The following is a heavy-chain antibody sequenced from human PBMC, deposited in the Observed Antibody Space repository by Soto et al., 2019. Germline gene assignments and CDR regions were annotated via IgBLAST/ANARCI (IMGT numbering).Heavy chain of an antibody. D-gene: IGHD6-19*01. Sequence: SETLSLTCAVHGGSFSGYYWSWVRQSAGKGLEWIGRIYTSGSTTYNPSLQSRVTMSLDTSKNQMSLKLSSVTAADTAVYYCASDSVAGAMDVWGQGTTVTVSS. CDR3: ASDSVAGAMDV. CDR2: IYTSGST. CDR1: GGSFSGYY. J-gene: IGHJ6*02. V-gene: IGHV4-59*10.